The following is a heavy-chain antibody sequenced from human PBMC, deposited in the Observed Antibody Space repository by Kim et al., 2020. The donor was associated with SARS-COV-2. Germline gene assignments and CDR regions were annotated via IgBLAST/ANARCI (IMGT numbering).Heavy chain of an antibody. Sequence: KLQGRVTMTTDTSTSTAYMELRSLRSDDTAVYYCARHLYASSPYNWFDPWGQGTLVTVSS. J-gene: IGHJ5*02. V-gene: IGHV1-18*01. CDR3: ARHLYASSPYNWFDP. D-gene: IGHD2-8*01.